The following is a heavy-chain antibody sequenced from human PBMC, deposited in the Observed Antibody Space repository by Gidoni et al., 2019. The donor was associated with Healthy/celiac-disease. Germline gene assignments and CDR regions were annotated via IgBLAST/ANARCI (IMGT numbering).Heavy chain of an antibody. V-gene: IGHV4-59*01. D-gene: IGHD3-3*01. CDR2: IYYSGST. CDR1: AGSISSYY. CDR3: ASPVSNYDFWSGYYF. Sequence: QVQLQESGPGLVKPSATLSLTCTVSAGSISSYYWSWIRQPPGKGLEWIGYIYYSGSTNYNPSLKSRVTISVDTSKNQFSLKLSSVTAADTAVYYCASPVSNYDFWSGYYFWGQGTLVTVSS. J-gene: IGHJ4*02.